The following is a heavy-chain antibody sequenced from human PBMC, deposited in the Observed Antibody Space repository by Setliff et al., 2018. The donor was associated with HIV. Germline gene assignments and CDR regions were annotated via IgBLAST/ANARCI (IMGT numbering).Heavy chain of an antibody. CDR3: ARHHRLPGVQPPYWYFDL. D-gene: IGHD7-27*01. CDR2: ISHSGIT. Sequence: TLSLTCAVHGGPFSDSYYSWIRQPPGKGLEWIGEISHSGITSYNSSVKSRVTMSVDWSKNQFSLTLTSMTAADTAVYYCARHHRLPGVQPPYWYFDLWGRGTLVTVSS. J-gene: IGHJ2*01. CDR1: GGPFSDSY. V-gene: IGHV4-34*01.